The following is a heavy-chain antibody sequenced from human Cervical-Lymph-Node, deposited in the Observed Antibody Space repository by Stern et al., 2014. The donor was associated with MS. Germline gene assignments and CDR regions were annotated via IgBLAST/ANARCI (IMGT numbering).Heavy chain of an antibody. D-gene: IGHD6-6*01. Sequence: QVQLVQSGAEVKKPGSSVKVSCKATGDTFSTYAITWVRQAPGQGLEWMGGINPIFGTTNHAPTFQARVTLTADGSTSTATRTAYMELSSLRSEDTAVYYCARAKGQLAENWYFDLWGRGTLVTVSS. CDR3: ARAKGQLAENWYFDL. CDR2: INPIFGTT. CDR1: GDTFSTYA. J-gene: IGHJ2*01. V-gene: IGHV1-69*01.